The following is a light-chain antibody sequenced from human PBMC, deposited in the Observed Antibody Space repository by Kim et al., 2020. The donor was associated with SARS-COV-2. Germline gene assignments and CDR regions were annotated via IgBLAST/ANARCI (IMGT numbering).Light chain of an antibody. CDR1: QDISNY. CDR2: DAS. Sequence: SASVGDRVTITCQASQDISNYLNWYQQKPGKAPNLLMSDASNLETGVPSRFSGSGSRTVFTLTISSLQPEDIATYYCQQYDNLPLTFGRGTKLEI. J-gene: IGKJ4*01. CDR3: QQYDNLPLT. V-gene: IGKV1-33*01.